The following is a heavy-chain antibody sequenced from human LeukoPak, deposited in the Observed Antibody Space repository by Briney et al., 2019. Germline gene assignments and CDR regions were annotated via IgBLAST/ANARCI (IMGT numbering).Heavy chain of an antibody. V-gene: IGHV4-4*07. CDR2: IYTSGST. CDR1: GGSISSYY. Sequence: SETLSLTCTVSGGSISSYYWSWIRQPAGKGLEWIGRIYTSGSTNYNPSLKSRVTISVDTSKNQFSLKLSSVTAADTAVYYCAREIIAVAGNYFDYWGQGTLVTVSS. CDR3: AREIIAVAGNYFDY. D-gene: IGHD6-19*01. J-gene: IGHJ4*02.